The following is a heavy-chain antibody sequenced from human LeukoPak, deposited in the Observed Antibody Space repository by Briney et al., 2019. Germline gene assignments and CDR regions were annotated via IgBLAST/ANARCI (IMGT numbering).Heavy chain of an antibody. V-gene: IGHV3-30*03. Sequence: PSGGSLRLSCAASGFTFGIYGMHWVRQAPGKGLEWVAAISYDGITTYYEDSVKGRFTISRDNSKSTLYLQINSLSAEDTALYYSARVILGYQLVSWFDPWGQGTLVTVSS. J-gene: IGHJ5*02. CDR2: ISYDGITT. CDR1: GFTFGIYG. D-gene: IGHD2-2*01. CDR3: ARVILGYQLVSWFDP.